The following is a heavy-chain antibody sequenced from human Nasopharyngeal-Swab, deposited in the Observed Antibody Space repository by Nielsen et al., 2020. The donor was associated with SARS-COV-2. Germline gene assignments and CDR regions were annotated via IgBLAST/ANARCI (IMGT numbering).Heavy chain of an antibody. CDR2: ISYDGSKK. D-gene: IGHD6-13*01. CDR3: ARDQGSSWYTYYYYYGMDV. Sequence: GESLKISCAASGFTFSSYAMHWVRQAPGKGLEWVAVISYDGSKKYYADSVKGRFTISRDNSKNTLYLQMNSLRAEVTAVYYCARDQGSSWYTYYYYYGMDVWGQGTTVTVSS. J-gene: IGHJ6*02. V-gene: IGHV3-30-3*01. CDR1: GFTFSSYA.